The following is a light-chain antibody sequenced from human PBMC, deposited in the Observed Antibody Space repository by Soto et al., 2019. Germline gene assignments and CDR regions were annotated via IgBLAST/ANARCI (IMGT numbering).Light chain of an antibody. CDR2: GAS. V-gene: IGKV3-20*01. J-gene: IGKJ2*01. Sequence: EIVLTQSPGTLSLSPGERATLSCRASQSVSSSYLGWYQQKPGQAPRLLIYGASNRATGIPDRFSGSGSGTDFTLTISRLEPEDFAVYYCQQYGSSHLYTFGQGTKLEIK. CDR1: QSVSSSY. CDR3: QQYGSSHLYT.